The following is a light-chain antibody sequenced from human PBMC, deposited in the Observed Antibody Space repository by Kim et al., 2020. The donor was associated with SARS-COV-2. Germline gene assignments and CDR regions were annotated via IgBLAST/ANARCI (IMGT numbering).Light chain of an antibody. Sequence: SVKLTCTLSSGHSSYAFAWHQQQPEKGPRYLMKLNSDGSHSKGDGIPDRFSGSSSGAERYLTISSLQSEDEADYYCQTWGTGIRVFGGGTKLTVL. V-gene: IGLV4-69*01. CDR1: SGHSSYA. J-gene: IGLJ3*02. CDR2: LNSDGSH. CDR3: QTWGTGIRV.